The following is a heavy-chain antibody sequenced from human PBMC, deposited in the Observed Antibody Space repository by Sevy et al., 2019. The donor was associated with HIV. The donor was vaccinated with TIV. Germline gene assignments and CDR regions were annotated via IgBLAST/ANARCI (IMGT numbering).Heavy chain of an antibody. Sequence: ASVKVSCKASGGTFSSYAISWVRQAPGQGIEWMGGIIPIFGTANYAQKFQGRVTITADESTSTAYMELSSLRSEDTAVYYCARDPLDYYDSSGYTGPYYFDYWGQGTMVTVSS. D-gene: IGHD3-22*01. CDR3: ARDPLDYYDSSGYTGPYYFDY. J-gene: IGHJ4*02. V-gene: IGHV1-69*13. CDR1: GGTFSSYA. CDR2: IIPIFGTA.